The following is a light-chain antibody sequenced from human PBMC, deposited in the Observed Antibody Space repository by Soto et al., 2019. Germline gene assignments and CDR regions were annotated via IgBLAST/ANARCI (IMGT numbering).Light chain of an antibody. CDR3: QQYNNWPYT. Sequence: EIVMTQSPATLSVSPGERATLSCRASQSVSSNLAWYQQKPGQAPRLLIYGASTRATGMPARFSGSGSGTEFTLTISSLQYEDFAVYYCQQYNNWPYTLGQGTKLEIK. CDR2: GAS. CDR1: QSVSSN. V-gene: IGKV3-15*01. J-gene: IGKJ2*01.